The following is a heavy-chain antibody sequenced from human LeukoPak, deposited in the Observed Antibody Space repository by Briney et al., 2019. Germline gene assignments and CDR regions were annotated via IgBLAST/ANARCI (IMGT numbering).Heavy chain of an antibody. CDR1: GYTFTGYY. D-gene: IGHD6-13*01. V-gene: IGHV1-2*02. CDR2: INPNSGGT. CDR3: ARAKQLVAGFDP. J-gene: IGHJ5*02. Sequence: ASVKVSCKVSGYTFTGYYIHWVRQAPGQGLEWMGWINPNSGGTNYAQKFQGRVTMTRDTSISTAYMELSRLRSDDTAVYYCARAKQLVAGFDPWGQGTLVTVSS.